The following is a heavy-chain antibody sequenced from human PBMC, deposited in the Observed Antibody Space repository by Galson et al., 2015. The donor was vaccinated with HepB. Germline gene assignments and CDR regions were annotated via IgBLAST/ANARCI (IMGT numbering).Heavy chain of an antibody. CDR1: GFTFTDYS. CDR3: ASVRWGQLDY. J-gene: IGHJ4*02. V-gene: IGHV3-11*01. D-gene: IGHD3-16*01. CDR2: ISTGGSTI. Sequence: SLRLSCAASGFTFTDYSMSWIRQAPGKGLEWVSYISTGGSTIYYADSVKGRFTISRDNAKNSLFLQMNSLRAEDTAVYYCASVRWGQLDYWGQGTLVTVSS.